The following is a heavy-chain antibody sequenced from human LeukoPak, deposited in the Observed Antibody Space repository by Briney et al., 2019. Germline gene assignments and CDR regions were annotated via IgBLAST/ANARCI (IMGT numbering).Heavy chain of an antibody. Sequence: PSETLSLTCAVSGGSISSGGYSWSWIRQPPGKGLEWIGYIYHSGSTYYNPSLKSRVTISVDRSKNQFSLKLSSVTAADTAVYYCARPASGGYDFYFDYWGQGTLVTVSS. J-gene: IGHJ4*02. CDR2: IYHSGST. V-gene: IGHV4-30-2*01. CDR3: ARPASGGYDFYFDY. D-gene: IGHD5-12*01. CDR1: GGSISSGGYS.